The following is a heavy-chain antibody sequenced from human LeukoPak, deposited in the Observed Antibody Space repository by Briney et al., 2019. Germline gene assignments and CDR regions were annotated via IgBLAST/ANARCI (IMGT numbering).Heavy chain of an antibody. V-gene: IGHV3-74*01. CDR3: ARGKDGVWALDI. CDR2: INSDGSTT. J-gene: IGHJ3*02. D-gene: IGHD3-16*01. Sequence: GGSLRLSCAASGFTFMNYAMHWVRQAPGKGLVWVSRINSDGSTTYADSVKGRFTISRDNAEKTLYLQLNSLRAEDTAVYYCARGKDGVWALDIWGQGTLVTVSS. CDR1: GFTFMNYA.